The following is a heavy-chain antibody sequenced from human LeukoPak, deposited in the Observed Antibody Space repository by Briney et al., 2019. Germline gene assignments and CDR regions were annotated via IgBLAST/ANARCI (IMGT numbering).Heavy chain of an antibody. D-gene: IGHD3-10*01. V-gene: IGHV4-61*02. CDR1: GGSISSGSYY. Sequence: PSQTLSLTCTVSGGSISSGSYYWSWIRQPAGKGLEWIGRIYTSGSTNYNPSLKSRVTISVDTSKNQVSLKLSSVTAADTAVYYCARGGVRGVIGAFDIWGQGTMVTVSS. CDR2: IYTSGST. J-gene: IGHJ3*02. CDR3: ARGGVRGVIGAFDI.